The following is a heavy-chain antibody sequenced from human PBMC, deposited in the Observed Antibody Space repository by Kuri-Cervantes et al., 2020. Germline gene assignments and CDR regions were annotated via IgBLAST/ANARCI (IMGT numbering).Heavy chain of an antibody. CDR2: INHSGST. J-gene: IGHJ5*02. D-gene: IGHD2-2*01. CDR3: ARGWYQLLFRSRGWFDP. Sequence: GSLRLSCAVYGGSFSGYYWSWIRQPPGKGLEWIGEINHSGSTSYNPSLKSRVTISVDTSKNQFSLKLSSVTAADTAVYYCARGWYQLLFRSRGWFDPWGQGTLVTVSS. CDR1: GGSFSGYY. V-gene: IGHV4-34*01.